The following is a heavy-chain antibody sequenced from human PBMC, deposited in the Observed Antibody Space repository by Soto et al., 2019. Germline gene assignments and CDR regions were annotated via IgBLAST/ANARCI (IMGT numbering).Heavy chain of an antibody. CDR2: IYYSGST. CDR3: ASFGGTTSAFDI. V-gene: IGHV4-39*01. J-gene: IGHJ3*02. CDR1: GGSISSSSYY. Sequence: SETLSLTCTVSGGSISSSSYYWGWIRQPPGKGLEWIGSIYYSGSTYYNPSLKSRVTISVDTSKNQFSLKLSSVTAADTAVYYCASFGGTTSAFDIWGQGTMVTVSS. D-gene: IGHD2-15*01.